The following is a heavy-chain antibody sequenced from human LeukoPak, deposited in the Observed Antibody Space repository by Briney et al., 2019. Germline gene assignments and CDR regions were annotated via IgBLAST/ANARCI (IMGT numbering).Heavy chain of an antibody. Sequence: GGSLRLSCAASGFTSSTYWLGWVRQSPGKGLEWVANIKPDGSEGYYVDSVKVRVTISRDNAKNSLILQMNSLRVEDTAVYYCVPYYDYRSGYYTGVEHWGQGTLVTVSS. CDR2: IKPDGSEG. J-gene: IGHJ1*01. V-gene: IGHV3-7*01. D-gene: IGHD3-3*01. CDR3: VPYYDYRSGYYTGVEH. CDR1: GFTSSTYW.